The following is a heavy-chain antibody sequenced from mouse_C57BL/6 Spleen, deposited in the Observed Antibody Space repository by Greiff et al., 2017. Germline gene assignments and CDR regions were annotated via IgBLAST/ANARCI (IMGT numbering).Heavy chain of an antibody. V-gene: IGHV1-69*01. J-gene: IGHJ1*03. CDR3: ARWVVADWYFDV. D-gene: IGHD1-1*01. CDR2: IDPSDSYT. Sequence: QVQLQQPGAELVMPGASVKLSCKASGYTFTSYWMHWVKQRPGQGLEWIGEIDPSDSYTNYNQKFKGKSTLTVDKSSSTAYMQLSRLTSEDSAVYYCARWVVADWYFDVWGTGTTVTVSS. CDR1: GYTFTSYW.